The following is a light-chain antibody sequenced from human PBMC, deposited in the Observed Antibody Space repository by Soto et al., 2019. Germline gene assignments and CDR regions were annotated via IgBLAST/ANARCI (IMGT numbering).Light chain of an antibody. CDR2: DAS. CDR1: QTIGSW. J-gene: IGKJ1*01. CDR3: QQYSSFPRT. Sequence: DIQMTQSPSTLSASVGERVTITCRASQTIGSWLAWYQQKPGKAPELLIYDASTLEGGVPSRFSGSGSATEFSLTITSLQPDDFATFYCQQYSSFPRTFGQGTKVEIK. V-gene: IGKV1-5*01.